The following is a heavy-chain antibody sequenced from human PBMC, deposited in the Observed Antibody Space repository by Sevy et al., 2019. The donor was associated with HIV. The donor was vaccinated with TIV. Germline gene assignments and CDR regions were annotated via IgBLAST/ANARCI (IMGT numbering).Heavy chain of an antibody. CDR1: GFTFSSYA. CDR2: ISYDGSNK. V-gene: IGHV3-30-3*01. J-gene: IGHJ4*02. Sequence: GGCLRLSCAASGFTFSSYAMHWVRQAPGKGLEWVAVISYDGSNKYYADSVKGRFTISRDNSKNTLYLQMNSLRAEDTAVYYCASREYSSGPFDYWGQGTLVTVSS. CDR3: ASREYSSGPFDY. D-gene: IGHD6-19*01.